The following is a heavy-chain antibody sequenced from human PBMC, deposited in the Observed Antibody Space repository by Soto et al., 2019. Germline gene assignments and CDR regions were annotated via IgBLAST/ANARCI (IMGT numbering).Heavy chain of an antibody. CDR3: ARGQEGVVATH. CDR1: GGSLSGYY. D-gene: IGHD5-12*01. Sequence: QVQLQQWGAGLLKPSETLSLNCAVNGGSLSGYYWSWIRQPPGKGLEWIGEIKDGRYTNYSPSLKSRATLASDTSNNQFSLRLNSVTAADTGVYYCARGQEGVVATHWDQGALVTVSS. J-gene: IGHJ4*02. V-gene: IGHV4-34*01. CDR2: IKDGRYT.